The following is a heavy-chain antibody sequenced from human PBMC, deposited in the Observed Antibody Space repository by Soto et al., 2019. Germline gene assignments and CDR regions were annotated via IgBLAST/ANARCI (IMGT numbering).Heavy chain of an antibody. V-gene: IGHV3-23*01. CDR2: ISGSGGST. CDR3: AKERVLLWFGDRDDAFDI. D-gene: IGHD3-10*01. CDR1: GFNCIGHA. Sequence: WGFLRLSCAAVGFNCIGHAMSWVRQAQGKGLEWVSAISGSGGSTYYADSVKGRFTISRDNSKNTLYLQMNSLRAEDTAVYYCAKERVLLWFGDRDDAFDIWGQGTMVTVSS. J-gene: IGHJ3*02.